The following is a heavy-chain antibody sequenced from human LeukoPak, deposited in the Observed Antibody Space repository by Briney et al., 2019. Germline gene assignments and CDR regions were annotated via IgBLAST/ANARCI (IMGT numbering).Heavy chain of an antibody. D-gene: IGHD5-24*01. CDR3: AKSPGQRQLDYFDY. CDR2: ISGSGVTT. V-gene: IGHV3-23*01. Sequence: GGSLRLSCAASGFTFNNHAMSWVRQAPGMGLEWVSTISGSGVTTYYADSVRGRFTISRDNSKTTLYMQLNSLRPEDMALYYCAKSPGQRQLDYFDYWGQGTLVTVSS. J-gene: IGHJ4*02. CDR1: GFTFNNHA.